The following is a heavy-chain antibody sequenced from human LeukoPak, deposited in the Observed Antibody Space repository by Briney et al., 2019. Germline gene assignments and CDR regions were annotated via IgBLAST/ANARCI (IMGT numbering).Heavy chain of an antibody. CDR2: INHSGST. D-gene: IGHD2-2*01. CDR3: ARGPGDCSSTSCYADYYYYGMDV. CDR1: GGSFSGYY. Sequence: PSETLSLTCAVYGGSFSGYYWSWLRQPPGKGLEWLGEINHSGSTNYNPSLKSRVTISVDTSKNQFSLKLSSVTAADTAVYYCARGPGDCSSTSCYADYYYYGMDVWGKGTTVTVSS. V-gene: IGHV4-34*01. J-gene: IGHJ6*04.